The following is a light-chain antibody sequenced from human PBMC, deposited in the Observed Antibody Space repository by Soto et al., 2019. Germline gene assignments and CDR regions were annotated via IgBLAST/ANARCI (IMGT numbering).Light chain of an antibody. CDR3: QQYYTLPLT. Sequence: DLVMAQSPDSLAVSLGARATINCESRQSVLFTSNNKNYLAWYQQKPGQPPKLLLSWASARESGVPERFSGSGSGTLFTLSISSLQAEDVAVYYCQQYYTLPLTFGGGTKVDI. V-gene: IGKV4-1*01. CDR2: WAS. J-gene: IGKJ4*01. CDR1: QSVLFTSNNKNY.